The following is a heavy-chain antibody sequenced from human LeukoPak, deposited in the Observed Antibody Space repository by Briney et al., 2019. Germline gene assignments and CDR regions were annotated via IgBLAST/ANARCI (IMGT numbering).Heavy chain of an antibody. Sequence: SVKVSCKASGCTFSSYAISWVRQAPGQGLEWMGGIIPIFGTANYAQKFQGRVTITADESTSTAYMELSSLRSEDTAVYYCARDPANYDILTGPPAGYYYGMDVWGQGTTVTVSS. J-gene: IGHJ6*02. D-gene: IGHD3-9*01. CDR2: IIPIFGTA. CDR1: GCTFSSYA. V-gene: IGHV1-69*01. CDR3: ARDPANYDILTGPPAGYYYGMDV.